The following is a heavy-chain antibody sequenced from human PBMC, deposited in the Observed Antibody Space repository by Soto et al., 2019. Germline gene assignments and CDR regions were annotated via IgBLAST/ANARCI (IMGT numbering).Heavy chain of an antibody. D-gene: IGHD4-17*01. J-gene: IGHJ6*02. CDR1: GFTFSSYG. CDR2: IWYDGSNQ. CDR3: ARDYTVTTFPYYYGMDV. V-gene: IGHV3-33*01. Sequence: GGSLRLSCAASGFTFSSYGMHWVRQAPGKGLEWVAVIWYDGSNQYYADSVKGRFTISRDNSKNTLYLQMNSLRAEDTAVYYCARDYTVTTFPYYYGMDVWGQGTTVTVSS.